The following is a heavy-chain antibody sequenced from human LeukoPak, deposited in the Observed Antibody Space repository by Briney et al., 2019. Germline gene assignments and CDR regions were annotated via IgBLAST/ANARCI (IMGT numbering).Heavy chain of an antibody. CDR3: AREVPGGYYGSGSYYTNCYGMDV. D-gene: IGHD3-10*01. V-gene: IGHV3-74*01. Sequence: GGSLRLSCEVSEFTLKDYWMHWVRQGPGKGLVWVSRINIDGSSASYADSVKGRFTISRDNSKNTLYLQMNSLRAEDTAVYYCAREVPGGYYGSGSYYTNCYGMDVWGQGTTVTVSS. CDR1: EFTLKDYW. CDR2: INIDGSSA. J-gene: IGHJ6*02.